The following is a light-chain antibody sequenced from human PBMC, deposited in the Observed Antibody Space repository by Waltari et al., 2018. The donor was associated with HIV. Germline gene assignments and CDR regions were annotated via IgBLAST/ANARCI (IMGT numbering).Light chain of an antibody. J-gene: IGKJ1*01. Sequence: DIVMTQSPDSLALSLGAGATINCKSSQTIFYRSKNKNYLAWYQQKPGQTPKLLIYWASTRDSGFPDRFSGSGAGTDFTLTISNLQSEDGAIYFCQQYYSNPPTFGQGTKVEVK. CDR1: QTIFYRSKNKNY. V-gene: IGKV4-1*01. CDR2: WAS. CDR3: QQYYSNPPT.